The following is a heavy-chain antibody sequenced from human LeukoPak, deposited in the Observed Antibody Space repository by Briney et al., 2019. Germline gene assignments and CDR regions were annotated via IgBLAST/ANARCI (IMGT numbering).Heavy chain of an antibody. Sequence: PSETLSLTCTASGGSISSHYWSWIRQPPGKGLEWIGSISYSGSTTYNPSLKGRVTISVDTSKNQFPLMLSSVSAADTAVYYCARRYCSGGSCYSAFDYWGQGTLVAVSS. D-gene: IGHD2-15*01. CDR1: GGSISSHY. CDR3: ARRYCSGGSCYSAFDY. J-gene: IGHJ4*02. CDR2: ISYSGST. V-gene: IGHV4-59*08.